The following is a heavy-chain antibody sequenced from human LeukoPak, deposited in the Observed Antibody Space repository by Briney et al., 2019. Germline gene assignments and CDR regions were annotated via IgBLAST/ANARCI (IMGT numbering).Heavy chain of an antibody. Sequence: GGSLRLSCAASGFTFISFAMSWVRQAPGKGLEWVSVVSGSGATTYYADSVKGRFTISRDNSKNTVHLQLNSLRAEDTAVYYCAKTYGDFRSYFDYWGQGTLVTVSS. CDR3: AKTYGDFRSYFDY. D-gene: IGHD4-17*01. CDR2: VSGSGATT. J-gene: IGHJ4*02. V-gene: IGHV3-23*01. CDR1: GFTFISFA.